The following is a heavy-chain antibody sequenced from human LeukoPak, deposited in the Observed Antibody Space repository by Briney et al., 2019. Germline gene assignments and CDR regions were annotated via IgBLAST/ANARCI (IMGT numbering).Heavy chain of an antibody. Sequence: ASVKVSCKASGYTFTGYYMLWVQQAPGPGLEWMGRVNPNSGGTNHAQKFQGRVTITSDTSISTAYMELSRRRSDDTAVYYWGSLIGDFWSGYEVVYCGQGTLVTVSS. D-gene: IGHD3-3*01. CDR1: GYTFTGYY. J-gene: IGHJ4*02. V-gene: IGHV1-2*06. CDR2: VNPNSGGT. CDR3: GSLIGDFWSGYEVVY.